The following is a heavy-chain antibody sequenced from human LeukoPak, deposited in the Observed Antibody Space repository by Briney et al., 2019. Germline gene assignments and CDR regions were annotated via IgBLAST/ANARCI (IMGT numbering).Heavy chain of an antibody. V-gene: IGHV3-23*01. CDR3: AKGMAHTMIVVATEGGFDY. CDR2: ISGSGGST. CDR1: GFTFSNCG. Sequence: GGSLRLSCAASGFTFSNCGKSWVRQAPGKGLEWVSVISGSGGSTYYADSVKGRFTISRDNSKNTLYLQMNSLRAEVTAVYYCAKGMAHTMIVVATEGGFDYWGQGTLVTVSS. J-gene: IGHJ4*02. D-gene: IGHD3-22*01.